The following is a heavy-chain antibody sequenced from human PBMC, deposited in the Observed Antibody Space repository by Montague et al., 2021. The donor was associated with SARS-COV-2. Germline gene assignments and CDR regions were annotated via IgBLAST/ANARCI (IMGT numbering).Heavy chain of an antibody. CDR3: ARDIWEPEVRSRGWFDP. J-gene: IGHJ5*02. CDR1: GGSISDNNW. V-gene: IGHV4-4*02. Sequence: TLSLTCGVSGGSISDNNWWSWVRQSPETGLEWIGEISLGGHTDYNPSLKSRVTISLDKSKNQFSLKLTSVTAADTAVYYCARDIWEPEVRSRGWFDPWGQGILVTVSS. CDR2: ISLGGHT. D-gene: IGHD1-26*01.